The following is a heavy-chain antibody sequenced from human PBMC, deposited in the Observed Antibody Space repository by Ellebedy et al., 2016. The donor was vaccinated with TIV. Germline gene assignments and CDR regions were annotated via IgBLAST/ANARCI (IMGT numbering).Heavy chain of an antibody. Sequence: AASVKVSCKASGETSTSHALNWVRQAPGQGLEWVGRIIPILNVVNYARKFQGRVAITADRSTNIVYLELSSLRSEDTAVYYCARDHSSRRTAWWFDPWGQGTLVTVSS. V-gene: IGHV1-69*04. CDR1: GETSTSHA. CDR3: ARDHSSRRTAWWFDP. CDR2: IIPILNVV. J-gene: IGHJ5*02.